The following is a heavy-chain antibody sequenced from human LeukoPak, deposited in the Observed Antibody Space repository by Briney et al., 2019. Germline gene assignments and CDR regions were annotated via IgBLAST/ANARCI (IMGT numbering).Heavy chain of an antibody. J-gene: IGHJ4*02. CDR2: ISGSGAST. Sequence: PGGSLRLSCAASEFMFSKYAMSWVRQAPGKGLEWISGISGSGASTYYADSVKGRFTISRDDSRNTLYLQMNSLRGDDTAVYYCAKDVGKWESLHFFDYWGQGTLVTVSS. V-gene: IGHV3-23*01. D-gene: IGHD1-26*01. CDR3: AKDVGKWESLHFFDY. CDR1: EFMFSKYA.